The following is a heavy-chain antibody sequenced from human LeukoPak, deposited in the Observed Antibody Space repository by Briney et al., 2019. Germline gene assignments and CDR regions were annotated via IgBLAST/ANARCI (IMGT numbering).Heavy chain of an antibody. CDR3: ARALPSPLYSGSYADAFDI. D-gene: IGHD1-26*01. CDR2: ISSSGDTI. Sequence: GGSLRLSCAASGFTFRSYSMNWVRQAPGKGLEWISYISSSGDTIYYADSVKGRFTISRDNAKNSLYLQMNSLRAEDTAVYYCARALPSPLYSGSYADAFDIWGQGTMVTV. CDR1: GFTFRSYS. J-gene: IGHJ3*02. V-gene: IGHV3-48*01.